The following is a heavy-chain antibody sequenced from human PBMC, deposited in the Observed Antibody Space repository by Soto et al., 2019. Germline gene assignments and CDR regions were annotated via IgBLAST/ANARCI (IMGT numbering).Heavy chain of an antibody. CDR1: GFTFSFYA. V-gene: IGHV3-30*04. CDR3: ARQAKIGDRSQFYFDS. CDR2: ISYNGRNK. D-gene: IGHD3-16*01. J-gene: IGHJ4*02. Sequence: GGSLRLSCAASGFTFSFYAMHWVRQAPGKGLEWVAVISYNGRNKHYVDSVKGRFTISRDNSQDTLYLQMDSLRPDDTAVYYCARQAKIGDRSQFYFDSWGQGTLVTVSS.